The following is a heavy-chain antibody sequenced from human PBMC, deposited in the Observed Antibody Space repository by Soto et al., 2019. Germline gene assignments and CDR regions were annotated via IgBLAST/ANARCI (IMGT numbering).Heavy chain of an antibody. CDR2: INPGGSNT. V-gene: IGHV5-51*01. CDR1: GYIFTNFW. CDR3: ARLSTEGWFDS. J-gene: IGHJ5*01. Sequence: PGESLKISCKVSGYIFTNFWAGWVRQLPGKGLEWMGIINPGGSNTMYSPSFQGQVTISADKFISTAYLQWSSLKASDSAIYFCARLSTEGWFDSWGQGTLVTVSS.